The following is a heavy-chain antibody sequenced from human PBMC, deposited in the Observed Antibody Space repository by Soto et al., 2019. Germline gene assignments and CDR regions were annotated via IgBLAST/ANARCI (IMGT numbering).Heavy chain of an antibody. D-gene: IGHD4-17*01. V-gene: IGHV3-30*18. CDR2: ISYDGSDK. CDR1: GFTFSSYG. J-gene: IGHJ6*02. CDR3: AKGMYYGDYVSPGCYYYDGMDV. Sequence: QLQLVESGGGVVQPGRSLRLSCAASGFTFSSYGIHWVRLAPGKGLEWVAVISYDGSDKYYADSVKGRFTISRDNSKNTLYLQINSLRAEGTAVYYCAKGMYYGDYVSPGCYYYDGMDVWGQGATVTVSS.